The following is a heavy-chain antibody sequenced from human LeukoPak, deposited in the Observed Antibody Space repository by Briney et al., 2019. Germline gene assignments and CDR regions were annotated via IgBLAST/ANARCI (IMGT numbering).Heavy chain of an antibody. Sequence: GGSLRLSCAASGFTFSGFSMNWVRQAPGKGLEWVSSISSDSHYIYYADSVQGRFTISRDNAKNTLYLQMNSLRAEDTAVYYCVRDDDRPDNGLDYWGQGTLVTVSS. CDR2: ISSDSHYI. V-gene: IGHV3-21*01. CDR1: GFTFSGFS. D-gene: IGHD3-22*01. J-gene: IGHJ4*02. CDR3: VRDDDRPDNGLDY.